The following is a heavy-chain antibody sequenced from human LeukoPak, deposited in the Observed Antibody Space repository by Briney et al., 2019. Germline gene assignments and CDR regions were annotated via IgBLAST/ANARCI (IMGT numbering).Heavy chain of an antibody. Sequence: SETLSLTCAVYGGSFSGYYWSWIRQPPGKGLEWIGEINHSGSTNYNPSLKSQVTISVDTSKNQFSLKLSSVTAADTAVYYCARGPYYYDSSGYYPNWGQGTLVTVSS. J-gene: IGHJ4*02. D-gene: IGHD3-22*01. CDR1: GGSFSGYY. CDR3: ARGPYYYDSSGYYPN. V-gene: IGHV4-34*01. CDR2: INHSGST.